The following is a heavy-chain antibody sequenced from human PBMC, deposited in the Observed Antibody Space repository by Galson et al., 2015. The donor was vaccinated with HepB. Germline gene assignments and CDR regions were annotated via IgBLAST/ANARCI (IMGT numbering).Heavy chain of an antibody. Sequence: QSGAEAKKPGASVKVSCQASGYTFTSYGISCVRQAPGQGLEWMGWISAYNGNTNCAQKHQGRVTMTTDASTSTAYMEMRILRSDDAAVYYCARDCTPYCGGDCNAFDIWGKGTMVTVSS. CDR1: GYTFTSYG. V-gene: IGHV1-18*04. D-gene: IGHD2-21*02. J-gene: IGHJ3*02. CDR2: ISAYNGNT. CDR3: ARDCTPYCGGDCNAFDI.